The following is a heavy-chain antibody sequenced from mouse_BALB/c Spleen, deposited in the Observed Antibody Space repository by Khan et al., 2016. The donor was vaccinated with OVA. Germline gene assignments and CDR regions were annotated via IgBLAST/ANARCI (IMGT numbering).Heavy chain of an antibody. D-gene: IGHD3-3*01. CDR1: GFSLSRYS. CDR3: ARNRDGGSYWYFDV. CDR2: MWSGGST. Sequence: QVQLKESGPGLVAPSQSLSITCTVSGFSLSRYSVHWVRQPPGKGLEWLGMMWSGGSTDSNSALKSRLSISKDNSKSQVFVKMNSLQTDDTAMYCCARNRDGGSYWYFDVWGAGTTVTVSS. J-gene: IGHJ1*01. V-gene: IGHV2-6-4*01.